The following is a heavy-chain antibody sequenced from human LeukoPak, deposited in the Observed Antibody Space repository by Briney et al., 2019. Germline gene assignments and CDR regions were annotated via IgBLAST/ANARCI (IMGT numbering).Heavy chain of an antibody. CDR1: GFSLSTYP. CDR3: ARDIVNGPFVTSLES. J-gene: IGHJ4*02. D-gene: IGHD2-8*01. CDR2: ISSDGNTE. Sequence: GGSLRLSCATSGFSLSTYPMNWIRQVPGKGLEWVSHISSDGNTEYYADSVRVRFTMSRDNAKNSLDLHMNSLGTEDTAVYYCARDIVNGPFVTSLESWGQGALVTVSS. V-gene: IGHV3-48*03.